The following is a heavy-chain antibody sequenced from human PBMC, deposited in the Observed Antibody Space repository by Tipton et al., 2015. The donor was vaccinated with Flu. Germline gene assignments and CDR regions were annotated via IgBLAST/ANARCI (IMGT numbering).Heavy chain of an antibody. V-gene: IGHV4-61*02. CDR1: GGSIDSGFYL. J-gene: IGHJ4*02. CDR2: IYSSGTA. Sequence: TLSLTCTVSGGSIDSGFYLWSWVRQPAGGSPEWIGRIYSSGTANYNPSLPSLTGRVSMSVDTSKNQFSLRLKSVTAADTAVYYCARSAYGGVIVHYFDHWGQGKLVTVSS. CDR3: ARSAYGGVIVHYFDH. D-gene: IGHD3-16*02.